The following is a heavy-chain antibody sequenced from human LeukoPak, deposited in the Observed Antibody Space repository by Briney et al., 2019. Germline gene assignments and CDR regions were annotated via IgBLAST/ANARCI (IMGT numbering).Heavy chain of an antibody. J-gene: IGHJ4*02. CDR3: ARERDSSGYYLIDY. V-gene: IGHV3-48*03. CDR1: GFTFSSYE. D-gene: IGHD3-22*01. Sequence: QPGGSLGLSCAASGFTFSSYEMNWVRQAPGKGLEWVSYISSRGDTIYYADSVKGRFTISRDNAKNSLYLQMNSLRAEDTAVYHCARERDSSGYYLIDYWGQGTLVIVSS. CDR2: ISSRGDTI.